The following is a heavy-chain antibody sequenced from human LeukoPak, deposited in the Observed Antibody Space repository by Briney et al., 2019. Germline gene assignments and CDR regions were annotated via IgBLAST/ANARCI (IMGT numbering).Heavy chain of an antibody. CDR3: AKLIAVADSNWFDP. V-gene: IGHV3-23*01. Sequence: GGSLRLSCAASGFTFSSYAMSWVRQAPGKGLEWVSAISGSGGSTYYADSVRGRFTISRDNSKNTLYLQMNSLRAEDTAVYYCAKLIAVADSNWFDPWGQGTLVTVSS. D-gene: IGHD6-19*01. CDR1: GFTFSSYA. CDR2: ISGSGGST. J-gene: IGHJ5*02.